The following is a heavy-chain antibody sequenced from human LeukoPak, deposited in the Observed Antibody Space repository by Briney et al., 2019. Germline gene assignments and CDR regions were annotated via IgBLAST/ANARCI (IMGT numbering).Heavy chain of an antibody. J-gene: IGHJ6*03. V-gene: IGHV1-69*02. CDR1: XXTFSSXT. CDR3: ARNHTAREGTYYYYYYMDV. CDR2: XIPXLGIA. D-gene: IGHD1-26*01. Sequence: SXXTFSSXTIXXVRQAPGQGLEXXGXXIPXLGIANYAQKFQGRVTITADKSTRKAYMEMSSMRSEDTAGYYCARNHTAREGTYYYYYYMDVWGKGTTVTVSS.